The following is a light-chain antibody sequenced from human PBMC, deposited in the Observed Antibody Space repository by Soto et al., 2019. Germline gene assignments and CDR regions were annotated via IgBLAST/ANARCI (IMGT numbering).Light chain of an antibody. J-gene: IGLJ3*02. V-gene: IGLV2-14*03. Sequence: QSALTQPASVSGSPGQSITISCTGSNNDVAVYNYVSWYQQRPGKAPELMIYHVKNRPSGVSNRFSGSKSGNTASLIISGLQAEDEDDYYCSSLTTRSTWVFGGGTKLTVL. CDR1: NNDVAVYNY. CDR2: HVK. CDR3: SSLTTRSTWV.